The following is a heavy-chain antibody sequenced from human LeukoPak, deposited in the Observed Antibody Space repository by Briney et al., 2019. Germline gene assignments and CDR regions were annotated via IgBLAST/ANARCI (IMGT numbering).Heavy chain of an antibody. V-gene: IGHV3-30*03. J-gene: IGHJ6*03. CDR3: ARGGQLWLHYYYYMDV. CDR1: GFSFSSYG. CDR2: ISYDGSNK. Sequence: GGSLRLSCAASGFSFSSYGMRWVRQAPGKGLEWVAVISYDGSNKYYEDSVKGRFTISRDNAKNSLYLQMNSLRAEDTAVYYCARGGQLWLHYYYYMDVWGKGTTVTVSS. D-gene: IGHD5-18*01.